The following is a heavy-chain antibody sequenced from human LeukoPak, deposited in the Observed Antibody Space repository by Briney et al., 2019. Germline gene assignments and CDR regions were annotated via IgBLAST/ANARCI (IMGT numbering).Heavy chain of an antibody. CDR2: IYYSGST. CDR1: GGSISSHY. CDR3: ARAASSWNMWFDP. Sequence: SETLSLTCTVSGGSISSHYWRWIRQPPGKGLEWIGYIYYSGSTNYNPSLKSRVTISVDTSKNQFSLKLSSVTAADTAVYYCARAASSWNMWFDPWGQGTLVTVSS. D-gene: IGHD1/OR15-1a*01. J-gene: IGHJ5*02. V-gene: IGHV4-59*11.